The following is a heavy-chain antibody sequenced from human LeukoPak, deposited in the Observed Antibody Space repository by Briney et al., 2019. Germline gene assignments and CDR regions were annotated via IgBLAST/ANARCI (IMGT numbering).Heavy chain of an antibody. J-gene: IGHJ4*02. CDR1: GFTFSSYW. CDR3: ARDNGGVDN. D-gene: IGHD2-8*01. Sequence: GGSLRLPCVASGFTFSSYWMHWVRQAPGKGLVWVSHINIDGSSTNYADSVKGRFTISRDNAKNTLYLQMSSLRAEDTAVYYYARDNGGVDNWGQGTLVTVSS. CDR2: INIDGSST. V-gene: IGHV3-74*01.